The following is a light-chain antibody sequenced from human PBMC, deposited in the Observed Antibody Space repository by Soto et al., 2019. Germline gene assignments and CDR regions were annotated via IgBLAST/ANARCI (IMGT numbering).Light chain of an antibody. CDR2: EFS. Sequence: QSVLTQPPSASGSPGQSVTISCTGTSSDVGGYNYVAWYQQHPGKAPKLMIYEFSKRPSGVPDRFSGSKSGNTASLTVSGLQAEDEADYYCSSYAGSIYVFGTGTKVTVL. J-gene: IGLJ1*01. V-gene: IGLV2-8*01. CDR3: SSYAGSIYV. CDR1: SSDVGGYNY.